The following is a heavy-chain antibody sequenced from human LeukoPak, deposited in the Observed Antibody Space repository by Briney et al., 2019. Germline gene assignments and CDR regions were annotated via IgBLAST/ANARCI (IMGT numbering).Heavy chain of an antibody. D-gene: IGHD3-22*01. CDR1: GGTFSSYA. CDR2: IIPIFGTA. Sequence: ASVKVSCKASGGTFSSYAISWVRQAPGQGLEWMGRIIPIFGTANYAQKFQGSDTITTDESTSTAYMELSSLRSEDTAVYYCARDKVRVSWFDPWGQGTLVTVSS. J-gene: IGHJ5*02. V-gene: IGHV1-69*05. CDR3: ARDKVRVSWFDP.